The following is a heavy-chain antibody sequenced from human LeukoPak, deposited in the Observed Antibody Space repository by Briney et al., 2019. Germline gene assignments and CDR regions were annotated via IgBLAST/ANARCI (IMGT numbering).Heavy chain of an antibody. D-gene: IGHD3-22*01. V-gene: IGHV1-8*01. Sequence: ASVKVSCKASRYTFTSYDVNWVRQATGQGLEWMGWVSPNSANTAYAQKFQGRVTMTRNTSISTAYMELSSLRSEDTAVYYCAIKLSSGGYWGQGTLVTVSS. CDR2: VSPNSANT. J-gene: IGHJ4*02. CDR1: RYTFTSYD. CDR3: AIKLSSGGY.